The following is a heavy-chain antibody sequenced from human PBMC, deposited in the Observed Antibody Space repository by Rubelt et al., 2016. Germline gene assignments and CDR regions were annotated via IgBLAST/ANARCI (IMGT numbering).Heavy chain of an antibody. CDR3: PSLVGRCRSSSCFPPFDQ. Sequence: EVQLVQSGAEVKKTGESLKISCQGARNTFSNYWIGWVRQMPGKGLEGLGSSYPGHSDTRYSHSFPGSVTISGDKPLNTAYLPLRSLQASDSAMYYCPSLVGRCRSSSCFPPFDQWGHGTLVTFSS. V-gene: IGHV5-51*01. J-gene: IGHJ4*01. CDR1: RNTFSNYW. D-gene: IGHD2-2*01. CDR2: SYPGHSDT.